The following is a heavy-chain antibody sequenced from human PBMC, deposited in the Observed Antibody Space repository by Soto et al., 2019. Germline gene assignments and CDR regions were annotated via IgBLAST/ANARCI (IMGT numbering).Heavy chain of an antibody. Sequence: GSLRLSCAASGFTFSSYSMNWVLQAPGKGLEWVSSISSSSSYIYYADSVKGRFTISRDNAKNSLYLQMNSLRAEDTAVYYCARGGLRFLEWPFDYWGQGTLVTVS. D-gene: IGHD3-3*01. CDR1: GFTFSSYS. J-gene: IGHJ4*02. V-gene: IGHV3-21*01. CDR3: ARGGLRFLEWPFDY. CDR2: ISSSSSYI.